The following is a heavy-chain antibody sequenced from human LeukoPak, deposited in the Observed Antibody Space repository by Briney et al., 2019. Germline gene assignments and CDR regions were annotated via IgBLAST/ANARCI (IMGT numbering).Heavy chain of an antibody. CDR3: ARWTGTTGLDY. Sequence: ASVKVSCKASGYSFSSYYMHWVRQAPGQGLEWMGIINPSGGSTTYAQKFRDRVTMTRDTSTTTVYTELSSLKSEDTAVYYCARWTGTTGLDYWGQGTLVTVSS. V-gene: IGHV1-46*01. D-gene: IGHD1-1*01. J-gene: IGHJ4*02. CDR1: GYSFSSYY. CDR2: INPSGGST.